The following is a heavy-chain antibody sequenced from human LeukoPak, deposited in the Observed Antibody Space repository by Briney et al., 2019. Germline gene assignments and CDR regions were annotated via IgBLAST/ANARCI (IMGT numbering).Heavy chain of an antibody. CDR2: IIPILGIA. Sequence: ASVKVSCKASVGTFSSYTISWVRQAPGQGLGWMGRIIPILGIANYAQKFQGRVTITADTSTSTAYLELSSLTSEDTAVYYCARDGQWELPVPYYFDYWGEGTLVIVSS. CDR3: ARDGQWELPVPYYFDY. CDR1: VGTFSSYT. J-gene: IGHJ4*02. D-gene: IGHD1-26*01. V-gene: IGHV1-69*04.